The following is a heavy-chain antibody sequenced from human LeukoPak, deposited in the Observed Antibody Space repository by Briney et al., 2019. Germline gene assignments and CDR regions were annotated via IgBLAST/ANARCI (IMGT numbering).Heavy chain of an antibody. V-gene: IGHV3-21*01. J-gene: IGHJ4*02. CDR1: GFTISTYA. CDR2: ISSSSSYI. CDR3: ARDSSGG. Sequence: GGSLRLSCAASGFTISTYAMTWVRQAPGKGLEWVSSISSSSSYIYYADSVKGRFTISRDNAKNSLYLQMNSLRAEDTAVYYCARDSSGGWGQGTLVTVSS. D-gene: IGHD3-22*01.